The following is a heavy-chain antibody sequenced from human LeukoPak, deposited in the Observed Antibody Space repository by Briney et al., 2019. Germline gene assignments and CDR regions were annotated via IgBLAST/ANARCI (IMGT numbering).Heavy chain of an antibody. CDR2: ISSSSSYI. Sequence: GGSLRLSCAASRFTFSTYTMNWVRQAPGKGLEWVSSISSSSSYIYYADSVKGRFTISRDNAKNSLYLQMNTLRAEDTAVYYCARTVGANWDLFDYWGQGTLVTVSS. V-gene: IGHV3-21*01. J-gene: IGHJ4*02. D-gene: IGHD7-27*01. CDR3: ARTVGANWDLFDY. CDR1: RFTFSTYT.